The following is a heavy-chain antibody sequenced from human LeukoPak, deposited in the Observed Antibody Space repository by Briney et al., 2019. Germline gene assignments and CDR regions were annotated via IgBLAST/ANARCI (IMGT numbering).Heavy chain of an antibody. CDR3: ARDLTAVAGIRTGTEYFQH. Sequence: SETLSLTCTVSGGSISSFYWSWIRQPPGKGLEWIGYIYYTGSTNYNSSLKSRVTISVDTSKNQFSLNLSSVTAADTAMYYCARDLTAVAGIRTGTEYFQHWGQGTLVTVSS. CDR2: IYYTGST. D-gene: IGHD6-19*01. CDR1: GGSISSFY. J-gene: IGHJ1*01. V-gene: IGHV4-59*01.